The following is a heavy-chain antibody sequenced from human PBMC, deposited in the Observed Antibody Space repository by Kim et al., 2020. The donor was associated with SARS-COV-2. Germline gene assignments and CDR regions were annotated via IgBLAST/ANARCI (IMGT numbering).Heavy chain of an antibody. V-gene: IGHV3-30*18. CDR2: ISYDGSNK. CDR1: GFTFSSYG. J-gene: IGHJ6*01. CDR3: AKGLGTGTTFPYYYYYG. Sequence: GGSLRLSCAASGFTFSSYGMHWVSQAPGKGLEWVAVISYDGSNKYYADSVKGRFTISRDNSKNTLYLQMNSLRAEDTAVYYCAKGLGTGTTFPYYYYYG. D-gene: IGHD1-1*01.